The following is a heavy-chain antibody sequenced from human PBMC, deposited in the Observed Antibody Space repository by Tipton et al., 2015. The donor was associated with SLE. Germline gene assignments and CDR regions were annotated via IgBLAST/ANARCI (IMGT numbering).Heavy chain of an antibody. CDR2: IYYSGTT. CDR3: ARDSGSYLNYYYYYYMDV. CDR1: GASFSDYY. Sequence: TLSLTCAVDGASFSDYYWSWIRQPAGKGLEWIGSIYYSGTTYYNPSLESRVTISVDTSKNQFSLKLSSVTAADTAVYYCARDSGSYLNYYYYYYMDVWGKGTTVTVSS. D-gene: IGHD1-26*01. V-gene: IGHV4-34*01. J-gene: IGHJ6*03.